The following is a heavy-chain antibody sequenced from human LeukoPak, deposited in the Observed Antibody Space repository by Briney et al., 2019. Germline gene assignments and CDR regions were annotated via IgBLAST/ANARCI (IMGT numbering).Heavy chain of an antibody. CDR2: ISSSSSYI. D-gene: IGHD6-19*01. CDR1: GFTFSSYS. J-gene: IGHJ3*02. V-gene: IGHV3-21*01. Sequence: GGSLRLSCAASGFTFSSYSMNWVRQAPGKGRKWVSSISSSSSYIYYAYSVKGRFTISRDNAKNSLYLQMNSLRAEDTAVYYCAREAVAAKGDAFDIWGQGTMVTVSS. CDR3: AREAVAAKGDAFDI.